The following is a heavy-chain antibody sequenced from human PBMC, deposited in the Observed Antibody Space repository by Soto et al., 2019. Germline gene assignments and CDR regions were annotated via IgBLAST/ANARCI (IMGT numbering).Heavy chain of an antibody. D-gene: IGHD3-3*01. CDR1: GGFVSSYY. J-gene: IGHJ4*02. Sequence: SETLSLTCTVSGGFVSSYYWSWIRQPPGKGLEWIGYIYYSGSPSYNPSLRSRVTISVDTSKNQFSLNLSSVTAADTAVYYCARHGGSTWVADYWGQGTLVTVSS. CDR2: IYYSGSP. CDR3: ARHGGSTWVADY. V-gene: IGHV4-59*08.